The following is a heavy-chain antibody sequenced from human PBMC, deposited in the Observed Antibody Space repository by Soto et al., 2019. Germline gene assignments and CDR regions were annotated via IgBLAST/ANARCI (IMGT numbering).Heavy chain of an antibody. J-gene: IGHJ4*02. CDR2: INAGNGNT. Sequence: GASVMVSCKACGDTFTSYAMHWVRQAPGQRLEWMGWINAGNGNTKYSQKFQGRVTITRDTSASTAYMELSSLRSEDTAVYYCARDPLDFWSVHDFDYWGQGTLVTVPQ. CDR3: ARDPLDFWSVHDFDY. D-gene: IGHD3-3*01. CDR1: GDTFTSYA. V-gene: IGHV1-3*01.